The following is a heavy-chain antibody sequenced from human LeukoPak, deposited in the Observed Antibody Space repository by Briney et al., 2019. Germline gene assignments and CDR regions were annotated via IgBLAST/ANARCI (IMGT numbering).Heavy chain of an antibody. Sequence: PGGSLRLSCAASGFTFRSYAMSWVRQAPGKGLEWVSGISGGGGSTFYAGSVKGRLTISRDNSKNTLYLQMSSLRAEDTAVYYCVKGIADSRLSSPDYWGQGTLVTVSS. V-gene: IGHV3-23*01. CDR3: VKGIADSRLSSPDY. CDR2: ISGGGGST. D-gene: IGHD6-13*01. J-gene: IGHJ4*02. CDR1: GFTFRSYA.